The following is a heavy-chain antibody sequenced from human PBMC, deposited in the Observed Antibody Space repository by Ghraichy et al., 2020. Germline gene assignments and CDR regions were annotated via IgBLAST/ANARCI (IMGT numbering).Heavy chain of an antibody. CDR2: IYYSGST. D-gene: IGHD2-21*02. V-gene: IGHV4-31*03. J-gene: IGHJ6*02. Sequence: SETLSLTCTVSGGSISSGGYYWSWIRQHPGKGLEWIGYIYYSGSTYYNPSLKSRVTISVDTSKNQFSLKLSSVTAADTAVYYCAREPRRGVVTALYYGMDVWGQGTTVTVSS. CDR1: GGSISSGGYY. CDR3: AREPRRGVVTALYYGMDV.